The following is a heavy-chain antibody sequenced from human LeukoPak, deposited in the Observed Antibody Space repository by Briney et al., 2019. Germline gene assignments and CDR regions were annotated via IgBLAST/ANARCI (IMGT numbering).Heavy chain of an antibody. V-gene: IGHV3-23*01. J-gene: IGHJ6*03. D-gene: IGHD3-16*02. CDR2: ISDSGGRT. CDR3: AKDGGLSYFSYMDV. CDR1: RFTFSNYA. Sequence: PGGSLRLSCAASRFTFSNYAMSWVRQASGKGLEWVSAISDSGGRTNYADSVKGRFIISRDNSKNTLYLQMKSLRAEDTALYYCAKDGGLSYFSYMDVWGIGTTVTVSS.